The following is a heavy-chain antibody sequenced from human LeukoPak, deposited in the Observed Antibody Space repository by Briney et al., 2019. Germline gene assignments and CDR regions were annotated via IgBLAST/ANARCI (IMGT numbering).Heavy chain of an antibody. J-gene: IGHJ4*02. Sequence: GGSLRLSCAASGFTFRNYWMHWVRQGPGEGLVWVSRTNYDETSTTYADSVKGRFTISRDNAKNTLYLQMNSLRAEDTAVYYCARNFYDSSGYYRIDSWGQGTLVTVSS. D-gene: IGHD3-22*01. CDR3: ARNFYDSSGYYRIDS. V-gene: IGHV3-74*01. CDR2: TNYDETST. CDR1: GFTFRNYW.